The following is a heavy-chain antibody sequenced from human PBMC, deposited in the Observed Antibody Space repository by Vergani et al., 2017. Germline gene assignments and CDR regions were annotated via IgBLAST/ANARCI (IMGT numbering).Heavy chain of an antibody. CDR2: IYPGDTDT. V-gene: IGHV5-51*01. CDR1: GYSFTSYW. D-gene: IGHD2-2*03. CDR3: ARHMEIVVVPAANRPSVGWFDP. Sequence: EVQLVQSGAEVKMPGASLKISCKGSGYSFTSYWIGWVRQMPGKGLEWMGIIYPGDTDTRYSPSFQGQVTISAAKSIITAYLQWSSLKASDTAMYYCARHMEIVVVPAANRPSVGWFDPWGQGTLVTVSS. J-gene: IGHJ5*02.